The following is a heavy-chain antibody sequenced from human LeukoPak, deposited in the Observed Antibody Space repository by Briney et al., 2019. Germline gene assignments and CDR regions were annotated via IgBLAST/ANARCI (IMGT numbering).Heavy chain of an antibody. CDR3: ARLFGHYYYDSSGPTNY. D-gene: IGHD3-22*01. CDR2: IYHSGST. CDR1: GGSISSSNW. V-gene: IGHV4-4*02. J-gene: IGHJ4*02. Sequence: SETLSLTCAVSGGSISSSNWWSWVRRPPGKGLEWIGEIYHSGSTNYNPSLKSRVTISVDKSKNQFSLKLSSVTAADTAVYYCARLFGHYYYDSSGPTNYWGQGTLVTVSS.